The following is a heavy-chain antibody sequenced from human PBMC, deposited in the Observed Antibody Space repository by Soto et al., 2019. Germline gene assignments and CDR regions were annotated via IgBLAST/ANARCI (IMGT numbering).Heavy chain of an antibody. CDR3: ARDNRGSSWRRNWFDP. V-gene: IGHV4-59*01. CDR2: IYYSGST. J-gene: IGHJ5*02. CDR1: GGSISSYY. Sequence: KPSETLSLTCTVSGGSISSYYWSWIRQPPGKGLEWIGYIYYSGSTNYNPSLKSRVTISVDTSKNQFSLKLSSVTAADTAVYYCARDNRGSSWRRNWFDPWGQGTLVTVSS. D-gene: IGHD6-13*01.